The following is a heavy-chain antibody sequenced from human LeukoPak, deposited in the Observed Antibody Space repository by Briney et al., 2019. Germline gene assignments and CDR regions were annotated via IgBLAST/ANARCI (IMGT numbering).Heavy chain of an antibody. CDR2: IWYDGSNK. V-gene: IGHV3-33*01. J-gene: IGHJ4*02. CDR3: ARVVGYCGGATCSFYFDY. CDR1: GFTFRSYG. Sequence: GGSLRLSCAASGFTFRSYGMHWVRQAPGKGLEWVAIIWYDGSNKYYADFVKGRFTISRDNSKNTLYLQMGSLRAEDTAVYYCARVVGYCGGATCSFYFDYWGQGTLVTVSS. D-gene: IGHD2-15*01.